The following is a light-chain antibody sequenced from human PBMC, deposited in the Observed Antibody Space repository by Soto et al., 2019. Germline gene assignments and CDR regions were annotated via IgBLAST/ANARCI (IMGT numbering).Light chain of an antibody. CDR1: SSDVGAYKY. CDR3: SSYIRSSTLYV. J-gene: IGLJ1*01. V-gene: IGLV2-14*01. CDR2: DVS. Sequence: QSVLTQPASVSGSPGQSITISCTGSSSDVGAYKYVSWYRQYPGKAPKLMIYDVSDRPSGVSNRFSGSKTGNTASLTISGLQAEDEADYYCSSYIRSSTLYVFGTGTKDTDL.